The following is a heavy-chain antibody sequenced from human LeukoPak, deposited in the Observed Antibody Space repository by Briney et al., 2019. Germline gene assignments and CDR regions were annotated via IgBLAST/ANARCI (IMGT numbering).Heavy chain of an antibody. CDR1: GFTVSSNY. D-gene: IGHD5-24*01. Sequence: TGGSLRLSXAASGFTVSSNYMSWVRQAPGKGLEWVSVIYSGGSTYYADSVKGRFTISRDNSKNTLYLQMNSLRAEDTAVYYCARVGDGYSAFDYWGQGTLVTVSS. V-gene: IGHV3-53*01. CDR3: ARVGDGYSAFDY. J-gene: IGHJ4*02. CDR2: IYSGGST.